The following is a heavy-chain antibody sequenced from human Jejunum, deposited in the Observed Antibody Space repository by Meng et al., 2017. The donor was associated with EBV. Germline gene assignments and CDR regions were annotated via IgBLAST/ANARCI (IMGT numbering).Heavy chain of an antibody. CDR2: IDSDGSNT. Sequence: EVAGVESGGGLVQPGGSLRLSCAASGFSFSGYWMEWVRQAPGKGLVWVSRIDSDGSNTNYADSVKGRFTISRDNAKNTLYLQMNSLRPEDTAVYYCARGNHGPDYWGQGTLVTVSS. D-gene: IGHD1-14*01. CDR3: ARGNHGPDY. J-gene: IGHJ4*02. V-gene: IGHV3-74*01. CDR1: GFSFSGYW.